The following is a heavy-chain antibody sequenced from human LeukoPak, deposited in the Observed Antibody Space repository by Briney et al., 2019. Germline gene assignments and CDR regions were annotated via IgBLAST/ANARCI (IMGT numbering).Heavy chain of an antibody. CDR1: GFTFSSYG. J-gene: IGHJ4*02. CDR2: ISGSGGST. D-gene: IGHD4-11*01. CDR3: ARARYSNYGYFDY. V-gene: IGHV3-23*01. Sequence: GGSLRLSCAASGFTFSSYGMNWVRQAPGKGLEWVSAISGSGGSTYYVDSVKGRFTISRDNSKNTLYLQMNSLRAEDTAVYYCARARYSNYGYFDYWGQGTLVTVSS.